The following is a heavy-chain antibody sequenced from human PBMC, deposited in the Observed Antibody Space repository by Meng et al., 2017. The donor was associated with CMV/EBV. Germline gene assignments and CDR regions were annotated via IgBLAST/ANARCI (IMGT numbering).Heavy chain of an antibody. D-gene: IGHD5-18*01. Sequence: SETLSLTCTVSGGSISSYYWSWIRQPPGKGLEWVGYIYDSGSTNYNPSLKSRVTIPVDTSKNQFSLKLSSVTAADTAAYYCAREGVDTAMVSEWNYYYGMDVWGQGTTVTVSS. CDR2: IYDSGST. CDR3: AREGVDTAMVSEWNYYYGMDV. J-gene: IGHJ6*02. V-gene: IGHV4-59*01. CDR1: GGSISSYY.